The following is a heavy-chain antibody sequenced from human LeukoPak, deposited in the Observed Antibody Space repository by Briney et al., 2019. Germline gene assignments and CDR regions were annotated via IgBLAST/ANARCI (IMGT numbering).Heavy chain of an antibody. V-gene: IGHV3-48*03. CDR2: ISSSGSAI. D-gene: IGHD4-11*01. CDR3: ARVPTRGDYSLDY. Sequence: GGSLRLSCAASGFIFSDYEMNWVRQAPGKGLEWISYISSSGSAIYYGDSVKGRFTISRDNAKNSLYLQMNSLRAEDTAVYYCARVPTRGDYSLDYWGQGTLVTVSS. CDR1: GFIFSDYE. J-gene: IGHJ4*02.